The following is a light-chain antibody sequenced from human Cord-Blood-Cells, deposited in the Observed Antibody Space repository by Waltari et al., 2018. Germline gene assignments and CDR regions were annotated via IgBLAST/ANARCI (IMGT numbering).Light chain of an antibody. Sequence: QSALTQPASVSGSPGQSITISCTGTSSDVGGYNHDSWYQQHPGKAPQLMIYDVSKRPSGVSNRFSGSKSGNTASLTISGLQAEDEADYYCSSYTSSSTWVFGGGTKLTVL. CDR3: SSYTSSSTWV. J-gene: IGLJ3*02. CDR2: DVS. V-gene: IGLV2-14*01. CDR1: SSDVGGYNH.